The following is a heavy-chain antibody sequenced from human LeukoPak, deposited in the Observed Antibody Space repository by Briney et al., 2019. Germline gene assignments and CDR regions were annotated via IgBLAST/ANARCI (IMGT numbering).Heavy chain of an antibody. D-gene: IGHD3-22*01. CDR2: ISGSGGST. Sequence: GGSLRLSCAASGFTFSSYAMSWVRQAPGKGLEWVSAISGSGGSTYYADSVKGRFTISRDNSKNTLYLQMNSLRAEDTAVYYCAKRPNYYDSSGYPYWGREPWSPSPQ. CDR3: AKRPNYYDSSGYPY. CDR1: GFTFSSYA. V-gene: IGHV3-23*01. J-gene: IGHJ4*02.